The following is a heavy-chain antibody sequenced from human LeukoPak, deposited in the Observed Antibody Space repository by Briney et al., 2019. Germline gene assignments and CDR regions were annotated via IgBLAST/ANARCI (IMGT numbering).Heavy chain of an antibody. J-gene: IGHJ6*02. Sequence: GRSLRLSCAASGFTFSSYAMHWVRQAPGKGLEWVAVISYDGSNKYYADSVKGRFTISRDNSKNTLYLQMNSLRAEDTAVYYCASVAGPYYYYYYGMDVWGQGTTVTVSS. CDR3: ASVAGPYYYYYYGMDV. D-gene: IGHD6-19*01. V-gene: IGHV3-30*04. CDR1: GFTFSSYA. CDR2: ISYDGSNK.